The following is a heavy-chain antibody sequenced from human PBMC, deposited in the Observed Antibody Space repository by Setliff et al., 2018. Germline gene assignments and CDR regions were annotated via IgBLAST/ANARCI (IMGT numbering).Heavy chain of an antibody. CDR2: IYTSGST. CDR3: ARDPASPAAAGGWFDP. V-gene: IGHV4-4*08. J-gene: IGHJ5*02. Sequence: LSLTCTVSGGSISSYYWSWIRQPPGKGLEWIGYIYTSGSTNYNPSLKSRVTISVDTSKNQFSLKLSSVTAADTAVYYCARDPASPAAAGGWFDPWGQGTLVTVS. D-gene: IGHD6-13*01. CDR1: GGSISSYY.